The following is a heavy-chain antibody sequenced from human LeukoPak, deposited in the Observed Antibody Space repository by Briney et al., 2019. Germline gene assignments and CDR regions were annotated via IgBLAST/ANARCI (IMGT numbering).Heavy chain of an antibody. CDR2: ISSSSSYT. J-gene: IGHJ6*04. D-gene: IGHD3-10*01. CDR3: ARDLGSGSYSFYCYYGMDV. V-gene: IGHV3-11*06. Sequence: GGSLRLSGAASGFTFSDYYMSWIRQAPGKGLEWVSYISSSSSYTNYAGSVKGRFTISRDNAKNSLYLQMNSLRAEDTAVYYCARDLGSGSYSFYCYYGMDVWGKGTPVTVSS. CDR1: GFTFSDYY.